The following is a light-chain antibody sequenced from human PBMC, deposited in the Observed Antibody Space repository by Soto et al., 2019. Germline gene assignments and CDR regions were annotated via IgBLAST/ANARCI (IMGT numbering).Light chain of an antibody. CDR2: EVS. J-gene: IGLJ2*01. CDR3: SSYTTTSALV. Sequence: QSAMTQPACVSGSPGQSITISCTGTSSDVGGYDYVSWYQHHPGKVPKLIIYEVSKRPSGVSHRFSGSKSGNTASLTISGLQTEDEADYYCSSYTTTSALVFGGGTKVTVL. CDR1: SSDVGGYDY. V-gene: IGLV2-14*01.